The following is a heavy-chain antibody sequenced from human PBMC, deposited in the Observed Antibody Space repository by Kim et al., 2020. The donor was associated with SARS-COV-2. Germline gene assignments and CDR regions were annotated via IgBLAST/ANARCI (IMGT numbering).Heavy chain of an antibody. D-gene: IGHD2-2*01. V-gene: IGHV1-69*04. CDR1: GGPSSSYG. CDR2: IIPIGNMT. CDR3: AREVPPLGPSAMSARRRGDYDYYGMDV. Sequence: SVKVSCKAFGGPSSSYGISWVRQAPGQGLEWMGRIIPIGNMTDYAQKFQGRVTITADRINTAYKGLTSLRPDDTAVYYCAREVPPLGPSAMSARRRGDYDYYGMDVWGQGTTVTVSS. J-gene: IGHJ6*02.